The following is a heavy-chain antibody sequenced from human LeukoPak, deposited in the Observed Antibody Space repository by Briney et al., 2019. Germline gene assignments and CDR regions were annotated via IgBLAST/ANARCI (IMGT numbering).Heavy chain of an antibody. D-gene: IGHD3-10*01. CDR1: GFTFSASA. Sequence: QSGGSLRLSCAASGFTFSASAMHWVRQASGKGLEWVGRIRSKANSYATAYAASVKGRFTISRDDSKNTAYLQMNSLKTEDTAVYYCTSKEYYYGSGSPRGGDYWGQGTLVTVSS. CDR2: IRSKANSYAT. V-gene: IGHV3-73*01. CDR3: TSKEYYYGSGSPRGGDY. J-gene: IGHJ4*02.